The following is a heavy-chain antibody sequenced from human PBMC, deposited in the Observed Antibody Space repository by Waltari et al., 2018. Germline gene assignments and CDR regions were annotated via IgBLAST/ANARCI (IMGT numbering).Heavy chain of an antibody. CDR1: GGTFSSYA. J-gene: IGHJ3*02. D-gene: IGHD6-6*01. V-gene: IGHV1-69*08. CDR2: IIPIFGTA. Sequence: QVQLVQSGAEVKKPGSSVKVSCKASGGTFSSYAISWVRQAPGQGLEWMGRIIPIFGTANYAQKFQGRVTITADKSTSTAYMELSSLRSEDTAVYYCARDLYSSSLMAIGAFDIWGQGTMVTVSS. CDR3: ARDLYSSSLMAIGAFDI.